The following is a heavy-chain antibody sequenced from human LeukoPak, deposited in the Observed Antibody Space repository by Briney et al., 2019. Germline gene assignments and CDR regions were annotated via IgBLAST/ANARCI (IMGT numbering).Heavy chain of an antibody. Sequence: QPGGSLRLSCAASGFTFSSHAMSWVRQAPGKGLEWVSVIYSGGSTYYADSVKGRFTISRDDSKNTLYLQMNSLRAEDTAVYYCARDQSVEQQPQVWGKGTTVTVSS. CDR3: ARDQSVEQQPQV. D-gene: IGHD6-13*01. J-gene: IGHJ6*04. CDR1: GFTFSSHA. CDR2: IYSGGST. V-gene: IGHV3-53*01.